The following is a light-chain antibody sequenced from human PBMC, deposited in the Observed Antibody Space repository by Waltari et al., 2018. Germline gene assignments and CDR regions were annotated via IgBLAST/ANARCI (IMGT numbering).Light chain of an antibody. CDR3: NSYTGSSSWV. V-gene: IGLV2-14*01. CDR1: SSDVGFYNY. J-gene: IGLJ3*02. CDR2: DVS. Sequence: QSALTQPASVSGSPGQSITISCYGTSSDVGFYNYVSWYQQHPGKAPKLMIYDVSQRPSVVADSFSGSKSGNTASLTISGLQAEDEADYYCNSYTGSSSWVFGGGTKVTV.